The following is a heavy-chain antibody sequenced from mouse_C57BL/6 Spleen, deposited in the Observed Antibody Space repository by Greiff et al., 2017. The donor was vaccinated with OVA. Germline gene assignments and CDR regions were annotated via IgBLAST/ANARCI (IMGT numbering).Heavy chain of an antibody. Sequence: EVKVEESGGGLVKPGGSLKLSCAASGFTFSSYAMSWVRQTPEKRLEWVATISDGGSYTYYPDNVKGRFTISRDNAKNNLYLQMSHLKSADTAMYYCARGGPGSSGAMDYWGQGTSVTVSS. CDR1: GFTFSSYA. V-gene: IGHV5-4*03. D-gene: IGHD1-1*01. J-gene: IGHJ4*01. CDR3: ARGGPGSSGAMDY. CDR2: ISDGGSYT.